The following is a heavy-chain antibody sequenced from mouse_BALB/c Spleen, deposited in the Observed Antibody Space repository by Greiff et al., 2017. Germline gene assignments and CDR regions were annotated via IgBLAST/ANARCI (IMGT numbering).Heavy chain of an antibody. D-gene: IGHD2-3*01. CDR1: GFTFSSYA. Sequence: EVQGVESGGGLVKPGGSLKLSCAASGFTFSSYAMSWVRQSPEKRLEWVAEISSGGSYTYYPDTVTGRFTISRDNAKNTLYLEMSSLRSEDTAMYYCARGPLSHFAYWGQGTLVTVSA. CDR3: ARGPLSHFAY. CDR2: ISSGGSYT. J-gene: IGHJ3*01. V-gene: IGHV5-9-4*01.